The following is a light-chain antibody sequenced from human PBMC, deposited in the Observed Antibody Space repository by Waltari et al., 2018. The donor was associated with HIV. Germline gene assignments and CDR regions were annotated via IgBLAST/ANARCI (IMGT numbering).Light chain of an antibody. CDR3: CSYAGSRIHVV. V-gene: IGLV2-23*02. J-gene: IGLJ2*01. Sequence: QSALTQPASVSGSPGQSITISCTGTFSDVGSYNLVSWYQKHPGEAPKIMIYEVTKRPSWVSSLFSGSKSGNTASLTISGLQAEDEADYYCCSYAGSRIHVVFGGGTKLTVL. CDR2: EVT. CDR1: FSDVGSYNL.